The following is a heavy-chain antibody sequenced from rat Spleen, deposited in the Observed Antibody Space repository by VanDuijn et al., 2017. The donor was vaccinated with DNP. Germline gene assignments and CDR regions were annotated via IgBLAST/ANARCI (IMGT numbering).Heavy chain of an antibody. CDR2: ISTGGGNT. Sequence: EVQLVESGGGLVQPGRSLKLSCAASGFTFTNYVMDWVRQAPKKGLEWVASISTGGGNTYYPDSVKGRFTISRDNAKNTQYLQMDSLRSEDTATYYCARPSYVYYGFFDYWGQGVRVTVSS. CDR3: ARPSYVYYGFFDY. J-gene: IGHJ2*01. D-gene: IGHD1-6*01. V-gene: IGHV5S13*01. CDR1: GFTFTNYV.